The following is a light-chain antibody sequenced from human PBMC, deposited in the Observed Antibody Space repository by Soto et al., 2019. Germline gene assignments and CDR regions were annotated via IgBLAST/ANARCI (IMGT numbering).Light chain of an antibody. CDR1: KRVSEY. V-gene: IGKV1-39*01. J-gene: IGKJ5*01. Sequence: ITQPPSTLSAIVGYRLTFTFLECKRVSEYVNWYPQKPGKAPKALIYAASNLESGVPSRFSGSGSGTDFTLTISSLQPEDFGTYYCQHISSPPHTFGQGARLEIK. CDR3: QHISSPPHT. CDR2: AAS.